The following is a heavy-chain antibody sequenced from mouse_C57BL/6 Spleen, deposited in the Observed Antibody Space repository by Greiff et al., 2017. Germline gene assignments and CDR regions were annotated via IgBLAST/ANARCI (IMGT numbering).Heavy chain of an antibody. CDR3: ARWRNDGYPHYYAMDY. Sequence: QVQLQQPGAELVRPGSSVKLSCKASGYTFTSYWMDWVKQSPGQGLEWIGNIYPSDSETHYNQKFKDKATLTVDKSSSTAYMQLSSLTSEDSAVYYWARWRNDGYPHYYAMDYWGQGTSVTVSS. D-gene: IGHD2-3*01. CDR2: IYPSDSET. CDR1: GYTFTSYW. V-gene: IGHV1-61*01. J-gene: IGHJ4*01.